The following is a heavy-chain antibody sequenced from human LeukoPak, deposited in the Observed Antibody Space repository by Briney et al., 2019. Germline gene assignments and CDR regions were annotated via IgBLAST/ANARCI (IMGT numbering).Heavy chain of an antibody. Sequence: SETLSLTCTVSGGSISSYYWSWIRQPPGKGLEWIGYIYYSGSTNYNPSLKSRVTISVDTSENQFSLKLSSVTAADTAVYYCARHSYYYDGSGTTLYYFDYWGQGTLVTVSS. CDR1: GGSISSYY. V-gene: IGHV4-59*08. CDR2: IYYSGST. J-gene: IGHJ4*02. CDR3: ARHSYYYDGSGTTLYYFDY. D-gene: IGHD3-22*01.